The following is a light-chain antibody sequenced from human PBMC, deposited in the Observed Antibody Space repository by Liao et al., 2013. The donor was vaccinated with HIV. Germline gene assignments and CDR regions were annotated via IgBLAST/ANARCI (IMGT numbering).Light chain of an antibody. V-gene: IGLV3-1*01. J-gene: IGLJ1*01. Sequence: SYELTQPPSVSVAPGQTASVTCSGDKLGDQYVSWYQQRPGQSPILVIYEDTKRPSGIPERFSGSNSGNTATLTISGTQAMDEADYYCQAWDSSTPLYVFGTGTKVTVL. CDR2: EDT. CDR1: KLGDQY. CDR3: QAWDSSTPLYV.